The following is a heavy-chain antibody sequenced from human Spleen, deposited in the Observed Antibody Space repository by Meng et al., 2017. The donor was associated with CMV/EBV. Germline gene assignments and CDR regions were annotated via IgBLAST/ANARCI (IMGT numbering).Heavy chain of an antibody. Sequence: GESLKISCAASGFTFSNAWMSWVRQAPGKGLEWVGRIKSETDGGTTDYAAPVKGRFTISRDDSKNTLYLQMNSLKTEDTAVYYCTTAAEYYGSGNWGQGTLVTVSS. CDR2: IKSETDGGTT. CDR3: TTAAEYYGSGN. V-gene: IGHV3-15*01. D-gene: IGHD3-10*01. CDR1: GFTFSNAW. J-gene: IGHJ4*02.